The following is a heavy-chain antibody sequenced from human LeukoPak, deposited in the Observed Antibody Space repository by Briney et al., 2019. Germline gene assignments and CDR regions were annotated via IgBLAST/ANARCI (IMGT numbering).Heavy chain of an antibody. CDR3: ARGGYSGYDYDY. V-gene: IGHV1-8*01. J-gene: IGHJ4*02. Sequence: ASVKVSCKASGYTFTSYDIHWVRQATGQGLEWMGWMNPNSGNTGYAQKFQGRVTMTRNTSISTAYMELSSLRSEDTAVYYCARGGYSGYDYDYWGQGTLVTVSS. D-gene: IGHD5-12*01. CDR1: GYTFTSYD. CDR2: MNPNSGNT.